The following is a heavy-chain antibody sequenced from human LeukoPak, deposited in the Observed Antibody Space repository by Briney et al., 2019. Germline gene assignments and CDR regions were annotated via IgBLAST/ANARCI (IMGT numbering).Heavy chain of an antibody. CDR2: IMQDGSEK. V-gene: IGHV3-7*01. CDR3: ARDQFSGYDSSGSPFDY. Sequence: GGSLRLSCAASGFTFSSYWMSWVRQAPGKGLEWVANIMQDGSEKYYVDSVKGRFTISRDNAKNSLYLQMNSLRAEDTAVYYCARDQFSGYDSSGSPFDYWGQGTLVTVSS. J-gene: IGHJ4*02. D-gene: IGHD3-22*01. CDR1: GFTFSSYW.